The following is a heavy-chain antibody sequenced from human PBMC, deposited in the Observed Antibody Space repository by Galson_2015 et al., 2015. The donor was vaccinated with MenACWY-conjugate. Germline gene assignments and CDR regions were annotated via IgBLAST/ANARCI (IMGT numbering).Heavy chain of an antibody. D-gene: IGHD3-10*01. CDR1: GDSVSSHSAA. Sequence: CAISGDSVSSHSAAWNWIRQSPSRGLEWLGRTYYRSKWYNDYAVSVKSRITINPDTSKNQFSLQLNSVTPEDTAVYYCARGQSGGSGSYYTVEFYDYWGQGTLVTVSS. J-gene: IGHJ4*02. V-gene: IGHV6-1*01. CDR3: ARGQSGGSGSYYTVEFYDY. CDR2: TYYRSKWYN.